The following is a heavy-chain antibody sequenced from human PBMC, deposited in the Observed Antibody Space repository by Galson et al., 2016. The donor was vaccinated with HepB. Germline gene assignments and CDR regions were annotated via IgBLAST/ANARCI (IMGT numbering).Heavy chain of an antibody. CDR2: ISRSSSYI. J-gene: IGHJ4*02. V-gene: IGHV3-11*06. D-gene: IGHD3-16*01. Sequence: SLRLSCAASGFTFSDYYMSWIRQAPGKGLEWISYISRSSSYIIYADSVKGRFTISRDDAKNSLYLQMNGLRAEDTAVYYCAREGRGAYSNTIDSWGQGTLVTVSS. CDR3: AREGRGAYSNTIDS. CDR1: GFTFSDYY.